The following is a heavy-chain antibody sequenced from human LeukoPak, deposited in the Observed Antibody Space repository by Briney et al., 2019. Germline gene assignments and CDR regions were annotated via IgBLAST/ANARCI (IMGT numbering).Heavy chain of an antibody. D-gene: IGHD2-15*01. Sequence: PSETLSLTXAVYGGSFSGYYWSWIRQPPGKGLEWIGEINHSGSTNYNPSLKSRVTISVDTSKNQFSLKLSSVTAADTAVYYCARGYRAVVAAYNWFDPWGQGTLVTVSS. CDR1: GGSFSGYY. CDR2: INHSGST. J-gene: IGHJ5*02. V-gene: IGHV4-34*01. CDR3: ARGYRAVVAAYNWFDP.